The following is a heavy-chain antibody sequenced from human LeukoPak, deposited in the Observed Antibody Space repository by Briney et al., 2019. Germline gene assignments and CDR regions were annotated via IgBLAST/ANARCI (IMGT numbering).Heavy chain of an antibody. Sequence: SETLSLTCTVSGGSISSYYWSWIRQPPGKGLEWIGYIYYSGSTNYNPSLKSRVTISVDTSKNQFSLKLSSVTAADTAVYYCARGHPSSSWPYYYYYGMDVWGQGTTVTVSS. CDR1: GGSISSYY. D-gene: IGHD6-13*01. CDR3: ARGHPSSSWPYYYYYGMDV. CDR2: IYYSGST. V-gene: IGHV4-59*01. J-gene: IGHJ6*02.